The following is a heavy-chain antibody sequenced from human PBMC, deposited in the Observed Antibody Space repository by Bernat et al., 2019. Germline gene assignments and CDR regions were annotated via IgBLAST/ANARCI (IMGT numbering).Heavy chain of an antibody. CDR1: GFTFSSYA. Sequence: VQLVESGGGVVQPGRSLRLSCAASGFTFSSYAMHWVRQAPGKGLEWVSAISGSGGSTYYADSVKGRFTISRDNSKNTLYLQMNSLRAEDTAVYYCAKVRSLYSGWFDPWGQGTLVTVSS. V-gene: IGHV3-23*04. D-gene: IGHD6-13*01. CDR3: AKVRSLYSGWFDP. J-gene: IGHJ5*02. CDR2: ISGSGGST.